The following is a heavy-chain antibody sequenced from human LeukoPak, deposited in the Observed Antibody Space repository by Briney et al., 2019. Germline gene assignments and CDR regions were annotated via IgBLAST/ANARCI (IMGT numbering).Heavy chain of an antibody. CDR3: ARLGGYYYYYMDV. CDR1: GGSINTPNYY. CDR2: IFYSGST. J-gene: IGHJ6*03. Sequence: SETLSLTCTVSGGSINTPNYYWGWIRQTPGTGLEWIGNIFYSGSTYYNPSLKSRVTISVDTSKNQFSLKLSSVTAADTAVCYCARLGGYYYYYMDVWGKGTTVTISS. V-gene: IGHV4-39*01.